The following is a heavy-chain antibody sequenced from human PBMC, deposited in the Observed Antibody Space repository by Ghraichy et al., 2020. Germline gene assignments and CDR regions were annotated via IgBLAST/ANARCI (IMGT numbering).Heavy chain of an antibody. CDR2: IDWDGDR. Sequence: QTLSLTCTVSGFSLNTSAMCVNWIRQPPGKALEWLARIDWDGDRYYSPSLKTRLTISKDTHKDQVVLTMTNVDPADTATYYCARLLVQLRRSPGRSPGRGQQKSYNYYGMDVWGQGTAVTVSS. V-gene: IGHV2-70*11. CDR1: GFSLNTSAMC. J-gene: IGHJ6*02. D-gene: IGHD6-25*01. CDR3: ARLLVQLRRSPGRSPGRGQQKSYNYYGMDV.